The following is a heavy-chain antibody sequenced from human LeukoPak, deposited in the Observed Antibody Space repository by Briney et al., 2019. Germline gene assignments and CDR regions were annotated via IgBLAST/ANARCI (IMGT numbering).Heavy chain of an antibody. CDR3: VRQGDDYYDSSVYLFNY. J-gene: IGHJ4*02. V-gene: IGHV4-39*01. D-gene: IGHD3-22*01. CDR2: FYYGGST. CDR1: GGSFTGYY. Sequence: SETLSLTCAVYGGSFTGYYWGWIRQTPGKGLEWIGSFYYGGSTYYNPSLKSRVTISVDTSKNQFSLKLASVTAADTAVYYCVRQGDDYYDSSVYLFNYWGQGTLVTVSS.